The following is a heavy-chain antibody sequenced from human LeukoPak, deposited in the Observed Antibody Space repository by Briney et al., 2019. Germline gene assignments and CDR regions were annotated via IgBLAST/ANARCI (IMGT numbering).Heavy chain of an antibody. V-gene: IGHV4-4*02. D-gene: IGHD6-13*01. J-gene: IGHJ4*02. CDR3: ASVPRGPDIAAAGTPGSYYFDY. CDR1: GGSISSSNW. Sequence: SGTLSLTCAVSGGSISSSNWWSWVRQPPGKGLEWIGEIYHSGSTNYNPSLKSRATISVDKSKNQFSLKLSSVTAADTAVYYCASVPRGPDIAAAGTPGSYYFDYWGQGTLVTVSS. CDR2: IYHSGST.